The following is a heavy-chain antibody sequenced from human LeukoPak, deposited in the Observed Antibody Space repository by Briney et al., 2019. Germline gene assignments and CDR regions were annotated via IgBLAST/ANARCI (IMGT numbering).Heavy chain of an antibody. J-gene: IGHJ4*02. CDR2: INGGSSGST. CDR1: GFTFSSYA. V-gene: IGHV3-23*01. Sequence: GGSLRLSCAASGFTFSSYAMSWVRQAPGKGLEWVSAINGGSSGSTYYTDSVKGRFTISRDNSMNTLYLQMNSLRAEDTAVYYCAKTDYDNLDFWGQGTLVTVSS. D-gene: IGHD3-9*01. CDR3: AKTDYDNLDF.